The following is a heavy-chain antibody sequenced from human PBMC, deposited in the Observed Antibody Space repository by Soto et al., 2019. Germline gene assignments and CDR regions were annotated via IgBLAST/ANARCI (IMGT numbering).Heavy chain of an antibody. CDR3: AIQKGGSYSLDY. CDR2: IYHSGST. D-gene: IGHD1-26*01. J-gene: IGHJ4*02. CDR1: GGSISSSNW. Sequence: SETLSLTCAVSGGSISSSNWWSWVRQPPGKGLEWIGEIYHSGSTNYNPSLKSRVTISVDKSKNQFSLKLSSVTAADTAVYYCAIQKGGSYSLDYWGQGTLVTVSS. V-gene: IGHV4-4*02.